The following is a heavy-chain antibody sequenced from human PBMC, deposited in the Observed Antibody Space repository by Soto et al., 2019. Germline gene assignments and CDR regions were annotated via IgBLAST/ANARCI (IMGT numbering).Heavy chain of an antibody. CDR1: GFSLSTSGVG. CDR2: IYWDDDK. CDR3: AHSIRYFDWLHPYFDY. V-gene: IGHV2-5*02. J-gene: IGHJ4*02. D-gene: IGHD3-9*01. Sequence: QITLKESGPTLVKPTQTLTLTCTFSGFSLSTSGVGVGWIRQPPGKALEWLALIYWDDDKRYSPSLKSSLTITKDTSKNQVVLTMTNMDPVDTATYYCAHSIRYFDWLHPYFDYWGQGTLVTVSS.